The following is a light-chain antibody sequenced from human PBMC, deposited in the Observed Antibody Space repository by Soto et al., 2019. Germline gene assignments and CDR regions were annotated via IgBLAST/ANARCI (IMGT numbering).Light chain of an antibody. Sequence: EVVLTQSPVTLSLSPGERATLSCRARQSVRSPYLAWYQQKPGQPPSLLIYGASSRATDIPDRFIGSGSGTEFTLTIARLAPEDFAMYYCQQYGSSPFTFGPGTKVDI. CDR3: QQYGSSPFT. CDR2: GAS. V-gene: IGKV3-20*01. J-gene: IGKJ3*01. CDR1: QSVRSPY.